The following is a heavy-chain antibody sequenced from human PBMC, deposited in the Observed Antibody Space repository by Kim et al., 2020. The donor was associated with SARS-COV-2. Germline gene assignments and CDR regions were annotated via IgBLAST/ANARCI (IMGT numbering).Heavy chain of an antibody. D-gene: IGHD6-19*01. J-gene: IGHJ4*02. Sequence: SETLSLTCTVSGGSISSGDYYWSWIRQPPGKGPEWIGYIYYSGSTYYNPSLKSRVTISVDTSKNQFSLKLSSVTAADTAVYYCARAISSTWLVIRHFDYWGQGTLVTVSS. CDR2: IYYSGST. V-gene: IGHV4-30-4*01. CDR1: GGSISSGDYY. CDR3: ARAISSTWLVIRHFDY.